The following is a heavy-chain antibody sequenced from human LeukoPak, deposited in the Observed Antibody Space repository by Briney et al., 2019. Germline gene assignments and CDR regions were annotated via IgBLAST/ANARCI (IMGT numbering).Heavy chain of an antibody. CDR2: MNPNSGNT. V-gene: IGHV1-8*03. CDR3: AKDFLARSARDHYYYYYMDV. J-gene: IGHJ6*03. Sequence: GASVKVSCKASGYTFTSYDINWVRQATGQGLEWMGWMNPNSGNTGYAQKFQGRVTITRNTSISTAYMELSSLRAEDTALYYCAKDFLARSARDHYYYYYMDVWGKGTTVTVSS. D-gene: IGHD3-3*01. CDR1: GYTFTSYD.